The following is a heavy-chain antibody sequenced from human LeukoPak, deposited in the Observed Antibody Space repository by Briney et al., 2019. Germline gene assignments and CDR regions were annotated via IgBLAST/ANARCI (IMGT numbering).Heavy chain of an antibody. Sequence: GGSLRLSCAASGFTFSSYAMHWVRQAPGKGLEWVAVISYDGSNKYYADSVKGRFTISRDNSKNTLYLQMNSLRAEDTAMYYCARNFEYDLDYWGQGTLVTVSS. CDR2: ISYDGSNK. CDR1: GFTFSSYA. J-gene: IGHJ4*02. D-gene: IGHD1-1*01. V-gene: IGHV3-30*04. CDR3: ARNFEYDLDY.